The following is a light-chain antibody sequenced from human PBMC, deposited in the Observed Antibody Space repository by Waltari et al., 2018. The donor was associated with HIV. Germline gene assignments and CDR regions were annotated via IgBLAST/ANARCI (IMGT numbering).Light chain of an antibody. CDR1: LLARKY. V-gene: IGLV3-27*01. Sequence: SYELTQPSSVSVSPGQTARITCSGDLLARKYIRWFQHKPGQAPLLIIYKDDVRPEGIPERFSGSSSGTTVTLTITGAQADYEADYYCYSATDDIQVFGGGTRLSVL. CDR3: YSATDDIQV. CDR2: KDD. J-gene: IGLJ2*01.